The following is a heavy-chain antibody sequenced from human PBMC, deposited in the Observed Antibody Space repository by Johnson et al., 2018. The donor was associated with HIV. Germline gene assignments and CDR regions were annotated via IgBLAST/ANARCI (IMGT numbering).Heavy chain of an antibody. CDR1: GFTFNDYG. Sequence: VQLVESGGGVVRPGESLRLSCAASGFTFNDYGMSWVRQVPGKGLEWVSGINWNGATTGYADSVKGRFTISRDNGTKSLYLQMNSLRAEDTALYYCARDVIVGVGGGDCYSTHWGQGTMVTVAS. J-gene: IGHJ3*01. CDR3: ARDVIVGVGGGDCYSTH. D-gene: IGHD2-21*02. V-gene: IGHV3-20*04. CDR2: INWNGATT.